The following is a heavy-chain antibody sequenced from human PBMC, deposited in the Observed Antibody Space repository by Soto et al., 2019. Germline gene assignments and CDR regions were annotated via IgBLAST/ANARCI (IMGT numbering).Heavy chain of an antibody. CDR3: ARDHLRNLEQAPHNWFDP. Sequence: QVQLVQSGAEVKKHGASVKVSCKASGYTFTSYAMHWVRQAPGQRLEWMGWINAGNGNTKYSQKFQGSVTITRDTSASTAYMELSSLGSKDTALYYWARDHLRNLEQAPHNWFDPWGQVTLVTVCS. J-gene: IGHJ5*02. CDR2: INAGNGNT. D-gene: IGHD1-1*01. V-gene: IGHV1-3*01. CDR1: GYTFTSYA.